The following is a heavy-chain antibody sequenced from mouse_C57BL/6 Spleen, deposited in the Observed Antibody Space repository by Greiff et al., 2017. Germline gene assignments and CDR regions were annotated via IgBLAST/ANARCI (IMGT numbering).Heavy chain of an antibody. Sequence: VQLQQSGAELVRPGTSVKMSCKASGYTFTNYWIGWAKQRPGHGLEWIGDIYPGGGYTSYNEKFKGKAKLTADQSSSTASLQFSSLTSEDSAIYYCARYYSSSYGYAMGCWGQGTSVPVSS. D-gene: IGHD1-1*01. CDR3: ARYYSSSYGYAMGC. CDR1: GYTFTNYW. J-gene: IGHJ4*01. V-gene: IGHV1-63*01. CDR2: IYPGGGYT.